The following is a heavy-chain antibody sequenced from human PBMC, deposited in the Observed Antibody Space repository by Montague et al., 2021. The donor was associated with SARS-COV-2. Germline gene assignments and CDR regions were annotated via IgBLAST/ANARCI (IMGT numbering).Heavy chain of an antibody. Sequence: SETLSLTCAVYGGSFSGYYWSWIRQPPGKGLEWIGEITHSESTNYNPSLKSRVTITVDTSKNQFYLNLSPVTAADTAVYYCARARAVYILTGYYFDYWGQGTLVTVSS. CDR2: ITHSEST. CDR3: ARARAVYILTGYYFDY. V-gene: IGHV4-34*01. CDR1: GGSFSGYY. J-gene: IGHJ4*02. D-gene: IGHD3-9*01.